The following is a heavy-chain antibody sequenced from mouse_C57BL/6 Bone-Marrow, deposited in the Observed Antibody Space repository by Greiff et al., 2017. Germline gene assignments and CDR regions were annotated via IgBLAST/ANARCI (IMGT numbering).Heavy chain of an antibody. Sequence: VQLVQSGAELVRPGASVTLSCKASGYTFTDYEMHWVKQTPVHGLEWIGALDPESGGTAYNQKFKGKATLTADKSSSTAYMELRSLTSEDSAVYYCTRSTVVATDYWGQGTTLTVSS. CDR3: TRSTVVATDY. V-gene: IGHV1-15*01. D-gene: IGHD1-1*01. CDR1: GYTFTDYE. CDR2: LDPESGGT. J-gene: IGHJ2*01.